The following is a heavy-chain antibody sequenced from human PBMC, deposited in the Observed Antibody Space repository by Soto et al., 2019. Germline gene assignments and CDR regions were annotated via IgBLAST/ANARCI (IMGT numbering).Heavy chain of an antibody. CDR1: GGSFSDYI. CDR2: INLSGDI. CDR3: VRHAQWIIRAY. D-gene: IGHD5-12*01. V-gene: IGHV4-34*01. Sequence: TSETLSLTCDVYGGSFSDYIWTWIRQTPGKGLQWIGQINLSGDIMYNPSLQSRLTLFFDTSKNQFSLKLSSVTAADTAVYYCVRHAQWIIRAYWGQGSLVTVSS. J-gene: IGHJ4*02.